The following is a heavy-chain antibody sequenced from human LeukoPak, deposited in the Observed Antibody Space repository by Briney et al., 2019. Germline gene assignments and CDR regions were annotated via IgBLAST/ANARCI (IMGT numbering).Heavy chain of an antibody. V-gene: IGHV4-30-4*01. CDR3: ARGAIWFGELSTYFDY. CDR1: GGSISSGDYY. CDR2: IYYSGST. Sequence: PSETLSLTCTVSGGSISSGDYYWSWIRQPPGKGLEWIGYIYYSGSTYYNPSLKSRVTISVDTSKNQFSLKLSSVTAADTAVYYCARGAIWFGELSTYFDYWGQGTLVTVSS. D-gene: IGHD3-10*01. J-gene: IGHJ4*02.